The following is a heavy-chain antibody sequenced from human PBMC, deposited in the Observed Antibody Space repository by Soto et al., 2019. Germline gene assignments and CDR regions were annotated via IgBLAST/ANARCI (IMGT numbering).Heavy chain of an antibody. Sequence: EVQLVESGGGLVKPGGSLRLSCAASGFTFSSYSMNWVRQAPGKGLEWVSSISSSSSYIYYADSVKGRFTISRDNAKNSLYLQMNSLRAEDTAVYYCATPTQYCTNGVCSGYFDYWGLGTLVTVSS. CDR1: GFTFSSYS. J-gene: IGHJ4*02. V-gene: IGHV3-21*01. CDR2: ISSSSSYI. D-gene: IGHD2-8*01. CDR3: ATPTQYCTNGVCSGYFDY.